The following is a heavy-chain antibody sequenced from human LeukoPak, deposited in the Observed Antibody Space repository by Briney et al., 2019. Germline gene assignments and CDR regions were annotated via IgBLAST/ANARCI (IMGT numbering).Heavy chain of an antibody. CDR2: INHSGST. CDR1: GGSFSGYY. J-gene: IGHJ4*02. CDR3: ARGGGNKGYYFDY. D-gene: IGHD4-23*01. Sequence: SETLSLTCAVYGGSFSGYYWSWIRQPPGKGLEWIGEINHSGSTNYNPSLKSRVTMSVDTSKNQFSLKLSSVTAADTAVYYCARGGGNKGYYFDYWGQGTLVTVSS. V-gene: IGHV4-34*01.